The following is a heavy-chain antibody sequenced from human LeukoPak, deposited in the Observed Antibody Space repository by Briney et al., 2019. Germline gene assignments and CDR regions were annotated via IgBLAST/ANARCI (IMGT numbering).Heavy chain of an antibody. V-gene: IGHV3-53*01. D-gene: IGHD5-18*01. CDR3: ARGYNSDY. J-gene: IGHJ4*02. CDR1: GFTFSSYW. CDR2: IYSGGST. Sequence: PGGSLRLSCAASGFTFSSYWMSWVRQAPGKGLEWVSVIYSGGSTYYADSVKGRFTISRDNSKNTLYLQMNSLRAEDTAVYYCARGYNSDYWGQGTLVTVSS.